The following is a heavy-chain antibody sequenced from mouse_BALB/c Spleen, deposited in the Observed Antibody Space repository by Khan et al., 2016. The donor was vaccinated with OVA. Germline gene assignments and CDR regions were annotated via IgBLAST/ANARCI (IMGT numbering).Heavy chain of an antibody. J-gene: IGHJ2*01. CDR3: ASNYGSDFDY. CDR2: INPHIGET. CDR1: GYSFTGYF. D-gene: IGHD1-1*01. Sequence: VQLKQSGPELVKPGASVKISCKASGYSFTGYFMNWVMQSHGKSLEWIGRINPHIGETFYNQKFKGKATLTVDESSSTAHMELRSLASEDSAVYYCASNYGSDFDYWGQGTTLTVSS. V-gene: IGHV1-20*02.